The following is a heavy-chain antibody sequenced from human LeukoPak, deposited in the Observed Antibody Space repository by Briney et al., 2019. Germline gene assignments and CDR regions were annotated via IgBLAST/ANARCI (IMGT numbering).Heavy chain of an antibody. CDR3: AKDQSSGWPNYFDY. CDR2: ISGSGGST. V-gene: IGHV3-23*01. Sequence: GGSLRLSCAASGFTFSSYAMSWVRQAPGKGLQWVSAISGSGGSTYYSDSVKGRFTISRDNSKSTLYLQMNSLRAEDTALYYCAKDQSSGWPNYFDYWGQGTLVTVSS. D-gene: IGHD6-19*01. CDR1: GFTFSSYA. J-gene: IGHJ4*02.